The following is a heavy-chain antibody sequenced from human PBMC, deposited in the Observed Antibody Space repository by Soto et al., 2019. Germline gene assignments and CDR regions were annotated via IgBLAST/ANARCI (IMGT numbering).Heavy chain of an antibody. CDR1: GFTFSNAW. Sequence: GGSLRLSCAASGFTFSNAWMNWVRQAPGKGLEWVGRIKSKTDGGTTDYAAPVKGRFTISRDDSKNTLYLQMNSLKTEDTAVYYCTTNGRPYGSGSYYTPIYYYYGMDVWGQGTTVTVSS. D-gene: IGHD3-10*01. CDR2: IKSKTDGGTT. CDR3: TTNGRPYGSGSYYTPIYYYYGMDV. V-gene: IGHV3-15*07. J-gene: IGHJ6*02.